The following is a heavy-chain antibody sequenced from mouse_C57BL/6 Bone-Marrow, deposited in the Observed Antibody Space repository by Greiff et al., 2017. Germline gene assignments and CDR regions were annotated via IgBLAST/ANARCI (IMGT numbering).Heavy chain of an antibody. CDR2: IYPRSGNT. V-gene: IGHV1-81*01. D-gene: IGHD1-1*01. CDR3: ARDYYGSRRAMDY. Sequence: QVQLKQSGAELARPGASVKLSCKASGYTFTSYGISWVKQRTGQGLEWIGEIYPRSGNTYYNEKFKGKATLTADKSSSTAYMELRSLTSEDSAVYFCARDYYGSRRAMDYWGQGTSVTVSS. CDR1: GYTFTSYG. J-gene: IGHJ4*01.